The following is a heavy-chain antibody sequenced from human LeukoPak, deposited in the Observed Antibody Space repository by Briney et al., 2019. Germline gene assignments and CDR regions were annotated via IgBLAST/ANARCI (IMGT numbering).Heavy chain of an antibody. J-gene: IGHJ4*02. V-gene: IGHV3-30*02. CDR2: IRYDGSNK. Sequence: GGSLRLSCAASGFTFSSHGMHWVRQAPGKGLEWVAFIRYDGSNKYYADSVKGRFTISRDNSKNTLYLQMNSLRAEDTAVYYCAKDGGRFLEWFFDYWGQGTLVTVSS. D-gene: IGHD3-3*01. CDR1: GFTFSSHG. CDR3: AKDGGRFLEWFFDY.